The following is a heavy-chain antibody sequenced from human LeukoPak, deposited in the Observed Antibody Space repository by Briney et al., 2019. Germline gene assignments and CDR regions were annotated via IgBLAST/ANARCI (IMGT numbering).Heavy chain of an antibody. CDR2: ISSSGTTR. D-gene: IGHD6-19*01. CDR3: ALLAVASDFDY. CDR1: GFPFSIYE. J-gene: IGHJ4*02. V-gene: IGHV3-48*03. Sequence: GGSLRLSCAVSGFPFSIYEMNWVRQAPGKGLEWVSNISSSGTTRYYADSVKGRFSISRDNAKNSLYLQMDSLRVEDTGVYYCALLAVASDFDYWGQGALVSVSS.